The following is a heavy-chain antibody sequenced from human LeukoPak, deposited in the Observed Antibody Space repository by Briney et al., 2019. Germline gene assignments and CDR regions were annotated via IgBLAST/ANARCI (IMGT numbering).Heavy chain of an antibody. D-gene: IGHD3-10*01. CDR3: AREPILWFGELRNYYGMDV. CDR2: MNPNSGNT. V-gene: IGHV1-8*01. CDR1: GYTFTSYD. J-gene: IGHJ6*02. Sequence: ASVKVSCKASGYTFTSYDINWVRQATGQGLEWMGWMNPNSGNTGYAQKFQGRVTMTRNTSISTAYMELSSLRSEDTAVYYCAREPILWFGELRNYYGMDVWGQGTTVTVSS.